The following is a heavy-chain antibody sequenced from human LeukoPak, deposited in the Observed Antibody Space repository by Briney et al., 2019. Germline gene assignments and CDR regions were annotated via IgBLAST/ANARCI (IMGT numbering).Heavy chain of an antibody. CDR1: GGSFSGYY. D-gene: IGHD6-6*01. CDR3: ARGRLVGSLSGYYYYYYMDV. Sequence: SETLSLTCAVYGGSFSGYYWSWIRQPPGKGLEWIGEINHSGSTNYNPSLKSRVTISVDTSKNQFSLKLSSVTAADTAVYYCARGRLVGSLSGYYYYYYMDVWGKGTTVTVSS. V-gene: IGHV4-34*01. J-gene: IGHJ6*03. CDR2: INHSGST.